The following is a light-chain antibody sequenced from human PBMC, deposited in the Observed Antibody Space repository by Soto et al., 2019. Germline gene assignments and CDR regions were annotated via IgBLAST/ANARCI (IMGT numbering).Light chain of an antibody. J-gene: IGLJ3*02. CDR3: AAWDDSLNGRV. Sequence: QSVLTQPPSASETPGQRVTISCSGSRSNIGSTSVSWYQQLPGTAPKLLIYSNNQRPSGVPDRFSGSKSGTSASLAISGLQSEDEADYYCAAWDDSLNGRVFGGGTKLTVL. CDR1: RSNIGSTS. CDR2: SNN. V-gene: IGLV1-44*01.